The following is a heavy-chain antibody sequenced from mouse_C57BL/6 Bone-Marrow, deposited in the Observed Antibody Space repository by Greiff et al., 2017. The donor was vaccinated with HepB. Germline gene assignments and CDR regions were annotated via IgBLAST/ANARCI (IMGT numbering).Heavy chain of an antibody. CDR2: IRSKSNNYAT. V-gene: IGHV10-1*01. CDR1: GFSFNTYA. D-gene: IGHD1-1*01. Sequence: EVHLVESGGGLVQPKGSLKLSCAASGFSFNTYAMNWVRQAPGKGLEWVARIRSKSNNYATYYADSVKDRFTISRDDSESMLYLQMNNLKTEDTAMYYCSYYYGSRGAYWGQGTLVTVSA. J-gene: IGHJ3*01. CDR3: SYYYGSRGAY.